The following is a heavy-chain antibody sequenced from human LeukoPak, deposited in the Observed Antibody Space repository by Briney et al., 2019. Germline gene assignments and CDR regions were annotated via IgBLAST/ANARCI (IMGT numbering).Heavy chain of an antibody. CDR2: IIPIFGTA. V-gene: IGHV1-69*13. J-gene: IGHJ6*02. CDR1: GGTFSSYA. CDR3: ARTTVTTPYYYYYGMDV. D-gene: IGHD4-17*01. Sequence: GASVKVSCKASGGTFSSYAISWVRQAPGQGLEWMGGIIPIFGTANYAQKFQGRVTITADESTSTAYMELSSLRSEDTAVYYCARTTVTTPYYYYYGMDVWGQGTTVTVSS.